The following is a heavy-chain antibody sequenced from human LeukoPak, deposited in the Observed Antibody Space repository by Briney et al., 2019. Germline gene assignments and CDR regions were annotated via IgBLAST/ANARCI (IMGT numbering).Heavy chain of an antibody. J-gene: IGHJ3*02. CDR2: ISYDGSNK. V-gene: IGHV3-30*04. CDR1: GFTFSSYA. D-gene: IGHD5-24*01. CDR3: ARDLRDGDAFDI. Sequence: GGSLRFSCAASGFTFSSYAMHWVRQAPGKGLEWVAVISYDGSNKYYADSVKGRFTISRDNSKNTPYLQMNSLRAEDAAVYYCARDLRDGDAFDIWGQGTMVTVSS.